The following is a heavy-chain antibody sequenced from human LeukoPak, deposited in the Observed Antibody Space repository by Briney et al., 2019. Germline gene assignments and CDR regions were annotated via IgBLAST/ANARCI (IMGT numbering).Heavy chain of an antibody. CDR2: INHGGST. J-gene: IGHJ4*02. V-gene: IGHV4-34*01. CDR3: ASSSITYSGSYWFDY. Sequence: SETLSLTCAVYGGSFSGYYWSWIRQPPGKGLEWIGEINHGGSTNYNPSLKSRVTIPVDTSKNQFSLKLSSVTAADTAVYYCASSSITYSGSYWFDYWGQGTLVTVSS. D-gene: IGHD1-26*01. CDR1: GGSFSGYY.